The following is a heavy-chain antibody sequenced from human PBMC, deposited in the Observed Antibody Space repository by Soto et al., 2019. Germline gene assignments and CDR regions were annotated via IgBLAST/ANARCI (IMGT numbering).Heavy chain of an antibody. CDR2: INGGGTST. CDR1: GFTFSNFA. V-gene: IGHV3-23*01. Sequence: EVQLLESGGGLVQPGGSLKLSCAASGFTFSNFAMNWVRQAPGKGPEWVSLINGGGTSTYYADSVKGRFTVSRDNSINTVLLQMSGVGGEETAVSFCARGHPTVCYIRVVCDSWGQGTVVTVSS. J-gene: IGHJ4*02. D-gene: IGHD2-15*01. CDR3: ARGHPTVCYIRVVCDS.